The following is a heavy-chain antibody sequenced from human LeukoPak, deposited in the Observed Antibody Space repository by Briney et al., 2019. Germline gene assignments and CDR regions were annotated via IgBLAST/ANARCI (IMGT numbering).Heavy chain of an antibody. CDR2: INTNAGNP. D-gene: IGHD6-19*01. Sequence: ASVKVSCKASGYTFTTYAMNWVRQAPGQGLEWMGWINTNAGNPIYAQGFTGRFVLSLDTSVSTAYLQISSLKAEDTAVYYCARGTGSAVAVRWDYWDQGTLVTVSS. J-gene: IGHJ4*02. V-gene: IGHV7-4-1*02. CDR3: ARGTGSAVAVRWDY. CDR1: GYTFTTYA.